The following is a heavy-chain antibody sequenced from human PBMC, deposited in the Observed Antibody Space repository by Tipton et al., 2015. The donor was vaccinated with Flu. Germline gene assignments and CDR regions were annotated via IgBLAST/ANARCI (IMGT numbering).Heavy chain of an antibody. Sequence: QLVQSGGGLVKPGGSLRLSCAASEFIFSDYYMSWIRQAPGKGLEWISYIGSSDRSIYYAESVKGRFTIFRDNAKNSLYLQLNSLRAEDTAVYYCATLTGDDYWGLGNLVTVSS. CDR1: EFIFSDYY. D-gene: IGHD7-27*01. CDR3: ATLTGDDY. J-gene: IGHJ4*02. V-gene: IGHV3-11*04. CDR2: IGSSDRSI.